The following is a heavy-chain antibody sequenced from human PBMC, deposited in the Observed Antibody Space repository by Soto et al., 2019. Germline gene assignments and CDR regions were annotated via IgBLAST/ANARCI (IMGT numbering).Heavy chain of an antibody. CDR2: INAGNGNT. Sequence: ASVKVSCKASGYIFTSYVMEWVRQAAGQRLEWMGWINAGNGNTKYSQKFQGRVTITRDTSANTAYMELSSLRSEDTAVYYCARSAPPIDYGGRGTRVTVS. J-gene: IGHJ4*02. V-gene: IGHV1-3*01. CDR1: GYIFTSYV. CDR3: ARSAPPIDY.